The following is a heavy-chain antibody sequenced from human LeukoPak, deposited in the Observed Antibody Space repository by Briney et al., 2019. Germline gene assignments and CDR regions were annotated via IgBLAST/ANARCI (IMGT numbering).Heavy chain of an antibody. D-gene: IGHD3-10*01. V-gene: IGHV3-30-3*01. Sequence: GGSLRLSCAASGFPFSSYAMHWVRQAPGKGLEWVALISYDGNNKYYADSVKGRFTISRDNSKNTLFLQMNSLRDEDTAVYYCAKDRYNSGGDWFDPWGQGTLVTVSS. CDR3: AKDRYNSGGDWFDP. CDR1: GFPFSSYA. J-gene: IGHJ5*02. CDR2: ISYDGNNK.